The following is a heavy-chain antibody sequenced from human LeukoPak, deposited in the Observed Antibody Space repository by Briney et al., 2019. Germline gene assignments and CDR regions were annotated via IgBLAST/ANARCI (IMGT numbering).Heavy chain of an antibody. CDR1: GGSISSGSYY. CDR2: IYTSGST. J-gene: IGHJ4*02. Sequence: SETLSLTCTVSGGSISSGSYYWSWIRQPAGKGLEWIGRIYTSGSTNYNPSLKSRVTISVDTSKNQFSLKLSSVTAADTAVYYCAREPHYYDSSGYPPIFDYWGQGTLVTVSS. D-gene: IGHD3-22*01. CDR3: AREPHYYDSSGYPPIFDY. V-gene: IGHV4-61*02.